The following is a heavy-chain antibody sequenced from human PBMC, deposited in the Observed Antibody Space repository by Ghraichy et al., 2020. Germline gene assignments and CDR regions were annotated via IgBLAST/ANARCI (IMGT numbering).Heavy chain of an antibody. Sequence: SQTLSLTCAISGDSVSSNSAAWNWIRQSPSRGLEWLGRTYYRSKWYNDYAVSVKSRITINPDTSKNQFSLQLNSVTPEDTAVYYCARDKLYSSSWYEGYRFDYWGQGTLVTVSS. J-gene: IGHJ4*02. CDR1: GDSVSSNSAA. V-gene: IGHV6-1*01. CDR3: ARDKLYSSSWYEGYRFDY. CDR2: TYYRSKWYN. D-gene: IGHD6-13*01.